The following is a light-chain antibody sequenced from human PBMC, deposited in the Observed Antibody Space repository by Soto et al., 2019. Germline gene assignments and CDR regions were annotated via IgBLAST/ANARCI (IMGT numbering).Light chain of an antibody. Sequence: QPVLTQPPSASGSPGQSVTISCTGTSSDVGGYNYVSWYQQHPGKAPKLMIYEVSKRPSGVPDRFSGSKSGNTASLTVSGLQAEDEADYYCSSYAGSNNPYVFGTGTSSPS. J-gene: IGLJ1*01. V-gene: IGLV2-8*01. CDR3: SSYAGSNNPYV. CDR1: SSDVGGYNY. CDR2: EVS.